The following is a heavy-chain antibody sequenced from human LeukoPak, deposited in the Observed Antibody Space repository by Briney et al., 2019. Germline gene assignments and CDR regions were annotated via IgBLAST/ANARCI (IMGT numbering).Heavy chain of an antibody. V-gene: IGHV3-30*18. CDR1: GFTFSSYA. Sequence: SCAASGFTFSSYAMSWVRQAPGKGLEWVAVISYDGSAKLYADSVKGRFTISRDTSKNAMYLQMNSLRTEDTAVYYCANDPYHDYWGQGTLVTVSS. CDR3: ANDPYHDY. J-gene: IGHJ4*02. CDR2: ISYDGSAK.